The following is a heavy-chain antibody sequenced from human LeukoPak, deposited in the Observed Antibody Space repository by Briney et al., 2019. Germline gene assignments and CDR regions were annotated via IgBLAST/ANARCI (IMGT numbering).Heavy chain of an antibody. CDR1: AFSLNAYN. CDR2: ISYTGTYI. D-gene: IGHD2-21*01. J-gene: IGHJ4*02. CDR3: ARDRAGRGVMGVDY. Sequence: PGGSLRLSCAASAFSLNAYNMNWVRQAPGKGLEWVSSISYTGTYIYYADSVKGRFTISRDNSKNTLYLQMNSLRDEETAVYYCARDRAGRGVMGVDYWGQGTLVTVSS. V-gene: IGHV3-21*01.